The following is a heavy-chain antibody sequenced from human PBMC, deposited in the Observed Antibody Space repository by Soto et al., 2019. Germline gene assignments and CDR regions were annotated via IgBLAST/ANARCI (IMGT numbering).Heavy chain of an antibody. D-gene: IGHD2-2*01. CDR1: GFTFSSYA. CDR2: ISSNGGST. J-gene: IGHJ6*03. Sequence: GGSLRLSCAASGFTFSSYAMHWVRQAPGKGLEYVSAISSNGGSTYYANSVKGRFTISRDNSKNTLYLQMGSLRAEDMAVYYCARADIVVVPAAGGPYYYYMDVWGKGTTVTVSS. CDR3: ARADIVVVPAAGGPYYYYMDV. V-gene: IGHV3-64*01.